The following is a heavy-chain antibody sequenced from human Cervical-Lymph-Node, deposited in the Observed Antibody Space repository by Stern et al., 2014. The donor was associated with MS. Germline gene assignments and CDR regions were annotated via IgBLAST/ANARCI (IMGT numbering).Heavy chain of an antibody. CDR1: GYSFTSYW. CDR3: ARPTVTSGYFDY. D-gene: IGHD4-17*01. J-gene: IGHJ4*02. Sequence: EVQLVESGAEVKKPGGSLKISCKGSGYSFTSYWVGWVRQMPGKGLEWVGIIYPGDSHTRYSPSFQGQVTISADKSISTAYLQWSSLKASDTAMYYCARPTVTSGYFDYWGQGTLVTVSS. CDR2: IYPGDSHT. V-gene: IGHV5-51*01.